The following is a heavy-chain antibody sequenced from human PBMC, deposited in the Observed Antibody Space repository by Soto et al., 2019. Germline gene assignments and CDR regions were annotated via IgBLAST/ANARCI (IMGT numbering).Heavy chain of an antibody. Sequence: GGSLRLSCAASGFTFSDYYMSWIRQAPGKGLEWVSYISSSSSYTNYADSVKGRFTISRDNAKNSLYLQMNSLRAEDTAVYYCARDYDILTGYLGAFDIWGQGTMVTVSS. J-gene: IGHJ3*02. CDR3: ARDYDILTGYLGAFDI. D-gene: IGHD3-9*01. V-gene: IGHV3-11*05. CDR1: GFTFSDYY. CDR2: ISSSSSYT.